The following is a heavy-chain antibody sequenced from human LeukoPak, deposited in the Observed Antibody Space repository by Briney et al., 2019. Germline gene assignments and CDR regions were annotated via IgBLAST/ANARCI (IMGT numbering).Heavy chain of an antibody. Sequence: GGSLRLSCAASGFTFSSYAMSWVRQAPGKGLEWVSEISGSGGSTYYADSVKGRFTISRDNSKNTLYLQMNSLRAEDTAVYYCAKDKVRSSWYYFDYWGQGTLVSVSS. CDR2: ISGSGGST. V-gene: IGHV3-23*01. D-gene: IGHD6-13*01. CDR3: AKDKVRSSWYYFDY. J-gene: IGHJ4*02. CDR1: GFTFSSYA.